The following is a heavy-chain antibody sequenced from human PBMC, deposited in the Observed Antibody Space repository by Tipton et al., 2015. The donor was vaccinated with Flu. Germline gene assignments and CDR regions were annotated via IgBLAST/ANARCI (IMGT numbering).Heavy chain of an antibody. CDR1: GDSISNDYF. V-gene: IGHV4-38-2*02. CDR2: IHRSGDT. Sequence: TLSLTCAVSGDSISNDYFWGWIRQPPGKGLEWIATIHRSGDTKYAPSLKSRVTISVDTSKNQFSLKLSSVTAADTAVYYCARDIGTVWGQGTLVTVSS. D-gene: IGHD4-17*01. J-gene: IGHJ4*02. CDR3: ARDIGTV.